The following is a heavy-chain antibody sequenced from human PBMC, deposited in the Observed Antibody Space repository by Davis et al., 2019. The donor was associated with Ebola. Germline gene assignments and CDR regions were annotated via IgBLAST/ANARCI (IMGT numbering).Heavy chain of an antibody. J-gene: IGHJ6*02. CDR3: AREKYHGMDV. CDR2: ITDHGGST. CDR1: GFTFSYYW. Sequence: GESLKISCAASGFTFSYYWMHWVRLRPGKGLEWVSHITDHGGSTKYAEPVKGRFTISRDNAKDTLYLEMNNLRVEDTAVFYCAREKYHGMDVWGQGTTVTVSS. V-gene: IGHV3-74*01.